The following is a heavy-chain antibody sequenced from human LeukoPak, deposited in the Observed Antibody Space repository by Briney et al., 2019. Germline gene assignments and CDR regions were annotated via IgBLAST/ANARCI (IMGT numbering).Heavy chain of an antibody. CDR1: GGSISSYY. D-gene: IGHD6-25*01. J-gene: IGHJ4*02. Sequence: SETLSLTCTVSGGSISSYYWSWIRQPPGKGLQWIGYIHYSGSTNYNPSLKSQVTISVNMSKNQFSLRLSSVTAADTAVYYCARVLAAGFDYWGQGTLVTVSS. CDR2: IHYSGST. CDR3: ARVLAAGFDY. V-gene: IGHV4-59*01.